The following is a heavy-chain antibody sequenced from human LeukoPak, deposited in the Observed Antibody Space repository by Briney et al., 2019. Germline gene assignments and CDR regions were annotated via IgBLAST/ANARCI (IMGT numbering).Heavy chain of an antibody. CDR3: TRNLRTPSDTNIAIDY. J-gene: IGHJ4*02. D-gene: IGHD4-23*01. CDR2: IKSDGSSA. CDR1: GFTFSSYW. Sequence: GGSLRLSCAASGFTFSSYWMHWVRQAPGKGLVWVSRIKSDGSSASYADSVKGRFTISRDNAKNTLYLQMNSLRAEDTAVYYCTRNLRTPSDTNIAIDYWGQGTLVTVSS. V-gene: IGHV3-74*01.